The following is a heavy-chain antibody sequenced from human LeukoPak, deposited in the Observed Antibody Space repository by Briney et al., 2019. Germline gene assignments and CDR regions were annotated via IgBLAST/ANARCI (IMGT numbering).Heavy chain of an antibody. V-gene: IGHV4-39*07. D-gene: IGHD6-13*01. CDR1: GGSISSSSYY. CDR2: IYYSGST. J-gene: IGHJ4*02. CDR3: ASKIGYSSSWSFDY. Sequence: KPSETLSLTCTVSGGSISSSSYYWGWIRQPPGKGLEWIGSIYYSGSTNYNPSLKSRVTISVDTSKNQFSLKLSSVTAADTAVYYCASKIGYSSSWSFDYWGQGTLVTVSS.